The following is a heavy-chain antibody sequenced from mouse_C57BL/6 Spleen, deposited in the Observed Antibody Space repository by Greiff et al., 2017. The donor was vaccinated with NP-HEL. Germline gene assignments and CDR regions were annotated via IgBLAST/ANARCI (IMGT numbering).Heavy chain of an antibody. V-gene: IGHV1-80*01. J-gene: IGHJ1*03. Sequence: DQLQQSGAELVKPGASVKISCKASGYAFSSYWMNWVKQRPGKGLEWIGQIYPGDGDTNYNGKFKGKATLTADKSSSTAYMQLSSLTSEDSAVYFCAREITTVVARYFDVWGTGTTVTVSS. CDR3: AREITTVVARYFDV. CDR1: GYAFSSYW. CDR2: IYPGDGDT. D-gene: IGHD1-1*01.